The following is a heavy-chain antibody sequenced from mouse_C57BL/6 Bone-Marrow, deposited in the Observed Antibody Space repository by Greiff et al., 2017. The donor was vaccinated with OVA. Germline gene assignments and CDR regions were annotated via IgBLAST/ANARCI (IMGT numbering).Heavy chain of an antibody. Sequence: VQLKESGPGLVKPSQSLSLTCSVTGYSITSGYYWNWIRQFPGNKLEWMGYISYDGSNNYNPSLKNRISITRDTSKNQFFLKLNSVTTEDTATYYCARVTTGRGAMDYWGQGTSVTVSS. CDR3: ARVTTGRGAMDY. CDR1: GYSITSGYY. J-gene: IGHJ4*01. CDR2: ISYDGSN. V-gene: IGHV3-6*01. D-gene: IGHD1-1*01.